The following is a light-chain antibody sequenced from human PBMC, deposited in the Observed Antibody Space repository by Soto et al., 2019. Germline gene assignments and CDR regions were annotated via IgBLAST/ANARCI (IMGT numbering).Light chain of an antibody. CDR2: GAS. CDR3: QQYGTSLYT. V-gene: IGKV3-20*01. CDR1: QSVSSNY. J-gene: IGKJ2*01. Sequence: EIVLTQSPGTLSLSPGERATLSCRASQSVSSNYLAWYQQKPGQAPRLLISGASSRATGIPDRFSGSGSGTDFTLTITRLEPEDFAVYYCQQYGTSLYTFGQGTKLEIK.